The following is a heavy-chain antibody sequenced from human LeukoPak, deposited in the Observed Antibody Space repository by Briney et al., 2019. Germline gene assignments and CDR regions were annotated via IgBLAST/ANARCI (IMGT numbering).Heavy chain of an antibody. CDR3: ARQDSSGYSDY. V-gene: IGHV5-51*01. CDR2: IYPGDSDT. J-gene: IGHJ4*02. Sequence: GESLKISCKGSGYNFANYWIGWVRQMPGKGLERMGIIYPGDSDTRYSPSFQGQVTISADKSISTAFLQWTSLKPSDSAMYYCARQDSSGYSDYWGQGTLVTVSS. CDR1: GYNFANYW. D-gene: IGHD3-22*01.